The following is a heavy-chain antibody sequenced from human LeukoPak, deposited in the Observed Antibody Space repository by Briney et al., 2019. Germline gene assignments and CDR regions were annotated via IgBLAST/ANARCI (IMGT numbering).Heavy chain of an antibody. J-gene: IGHJ4*02. D-gene: IGHD3-22*01. CDR1: GFTFTDYF. CDR3: ARDRGWRTSGYYLYHFDY. V-gene: IGHV3-7*01. CDR2: IKHNGGEK. Sequence: GGSLRLSCVASGFTFTDYFMSWVRQAPGKGLGWVASIKHNGGEKYYVDSVKGRFTISRDNAKNSLYLEMSSLRVEDTAVYYCARDRGWRTSGYYLYHFDYWGQGTLVTFAS.